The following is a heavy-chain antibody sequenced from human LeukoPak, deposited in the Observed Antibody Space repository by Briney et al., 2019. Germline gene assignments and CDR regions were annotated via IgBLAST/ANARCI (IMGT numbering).Heavy chain of an antibody. J-gene: IGHJ6*02. CDR1: GFTFSSYW. Sequence: GGSLRLSCAASGFTFSSYWMHWVRQAPGKGLVWVSRSNSDGSSTTYADSVKGRFTISRDNAKNTLYLQMNSLRAEDTAVYYCARDRYCSGGSCYLSHGMDVWGQGTTVTVSS. CDR2: SNSDGSST. CDR3: ARDRYCSGGSCYLSHGMDV. D-gene: IGHD2-15*01. V-gene: IGHV3-74*01.